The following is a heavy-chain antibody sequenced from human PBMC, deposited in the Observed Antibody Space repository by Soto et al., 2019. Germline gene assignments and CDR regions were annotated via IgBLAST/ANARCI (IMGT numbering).Heavy chain of an antibody. CDR1: EYTFTSYD. CDR3: ARVTRTEAPDPRFDY. Sequence: AXVKVSCKASEYTFTSYDINWVRQATGQCLEWMGWMNPNSGNTGYAQKFQGRVTMTRNTSISTAYMELSSLRSEDTAVYYCARVTRTEAPDPRFDYWGQGTLVTVSS. D-gene: IGHD1-20*01. CDR2: MNPNSGNT. V-gene: IGHV1-8*01. J-gene: IGHJ4*02.